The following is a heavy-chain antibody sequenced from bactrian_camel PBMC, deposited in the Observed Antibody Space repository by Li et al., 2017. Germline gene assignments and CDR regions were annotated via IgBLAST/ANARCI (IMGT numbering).Heavy chain of an antibody. V-gene: IGHV3S53*01. CDR1: GYDFSRVC. Sequence: VSGGGSVQAGGSMTLSRVASGYDFSRVCMGWFRQAPGKKREAVATISSTGVTNYADSVTDRFTISRDNTKNTLYLQMNNLRPEDTATYYCAADDPDYGSRDDYRYWGQGTQVTVS. CDR2: ISSTGVT. CDR3: AADDPDYGSRDDYRY. D-gene: IGHD5*01. J-gene: IGHJ4*01.